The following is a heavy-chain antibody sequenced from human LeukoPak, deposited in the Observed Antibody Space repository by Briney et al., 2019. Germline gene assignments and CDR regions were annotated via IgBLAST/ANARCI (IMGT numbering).Heavy chain of an antibody. CDR3: ASGYSSSWAFDC. Sequence: ASVKVSCKASGYSFTSHYMHWVRQAPGQGLEWMGLINPSGSSTLYAQKFQGRVTMTRDMSATTDYMELSSLRSEDTAVYYCASGYSSSWAFDCWGQGTLVTVSS. CDR2: INPSGSST. D-gene: IGHD6-13*01. J-gene: IGHJ4*02. V-gene: IGHV1-46*01. CDR1: GYSFTSHY.